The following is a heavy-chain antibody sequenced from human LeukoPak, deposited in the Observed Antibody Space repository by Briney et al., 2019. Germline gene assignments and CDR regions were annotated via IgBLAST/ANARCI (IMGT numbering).Heavy chain of an antibody. CDR1: GFTFSSYW. J-gene: IGHJ6*03. D-gene: IGHD4-17*01. Sequence: GGSLRLSCAVSGFTFSSYWMSWVRQAPGKGLEWVANIKQDGSEKYDVDSVKGRFTISRDNAKNSLYLQMNSLRAEDTAVYYCARDNYGDYYYYYMDVWGKGTTVTVSS. CDR2: IKQDGSEK. CDR3: ARDNYGDYYYYYMDV. V-gene: IGHV3-7*01.